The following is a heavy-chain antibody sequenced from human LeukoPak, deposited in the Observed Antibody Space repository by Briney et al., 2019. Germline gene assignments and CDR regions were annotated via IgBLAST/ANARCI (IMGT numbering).Heavy chain of an antibody. Sequence: GGSLRLSCAASGFTFSGYSLNWVRQAPGKGLEWVSGISWNSGTIAYADSVKGRFTISRDNAKNSLYLQMTSLRAEDTALYYCAKDNVRGGFPYYFDSWGQGTLVTVSS. V-gene: IGHV3-9*01. CDR1: GFTFSGYS. J-gene: IGHJ4*02. CDR2: ISWNSGTI. D-gene: IGHD5-24*01. CDR3: AKDNVRGGFPYYFDS.